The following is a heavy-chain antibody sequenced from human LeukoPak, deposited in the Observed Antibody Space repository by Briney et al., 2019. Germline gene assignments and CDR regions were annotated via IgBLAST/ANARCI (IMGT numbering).Heavy chain of an antibody. Sequence: SVKVPCKASGGTFSSYAISWVRQAPGQGLEWMGRIIPIFGTANYAQKFQGRVTITTDESTSPAYMELSSLRSEDTAVYYCARDGVGYYDSSGYYLFDYWGQGTLVTVSS. D-gene: IGHD3-22*01. CDR2: IIPIFGTA. J-gene: IGHJ4*02. CDR3: ARDGVGYYDSSGYYLFDY. CDR1: GGTFSSYA. V-gene: IGHV1-69*05.